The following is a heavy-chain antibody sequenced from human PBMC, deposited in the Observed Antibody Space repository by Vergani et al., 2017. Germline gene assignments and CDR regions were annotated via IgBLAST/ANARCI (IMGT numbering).Heavy chain of an antibody. V-gene: IGHV1-18*01. CDR1: GYTFTSYC. CDR2: ISAYNGNT. D-gene: IGHD3-22*01. J-gene: IGHJ3*02. Sequence: QVQLVQSGAEVKKPGASVKVSCKASGYTFTSYCISWVRQAPGQGLEWMGWISAYNGNTNYAQKLQGRVTMTTDTSTSTAYMELRSLRSDDTAVYYCARVNYYDSSGYYRDDAFDIWGQGTMVTVSS. CDR3: ARVNYYDSSGYYRDDAFDI.